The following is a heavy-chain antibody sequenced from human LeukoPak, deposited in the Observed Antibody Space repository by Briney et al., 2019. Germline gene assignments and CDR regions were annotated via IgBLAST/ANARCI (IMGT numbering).Heavy chain of an antibody. D-gene: IGHD6-19*01. CDR1: GFTFSHAW. J-gene: IGHJ4*02. V-gene: IGHV3-21*01. CDR3: ARGEYSSGHDY. CDR2: ISASSSYI. Sequence: GGSLRLSCAASGFTFSHAWMSWVRQAPGKGLECVSFISASSSYIYYAGSVRGRFTISRDNAGDSLFLQMHSLRADDTAVYYCARGEYSSGHDYWGQGTLVAVSS.